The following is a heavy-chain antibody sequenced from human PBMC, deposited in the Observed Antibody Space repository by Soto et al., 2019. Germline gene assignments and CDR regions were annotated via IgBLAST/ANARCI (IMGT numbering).Heavy chain of an antibody. D-gene: IGHD3-10*01. CDR1: GFSLTTSGVG. CDR3: AHRDGFGAFDS. V-gene: IGHV2-5*02. Sequence: QITLKESGPTLVKPTQTLTLTCTFSGFSLTTSGVGVGWIRQPQGKALEWLALIYWDDDKRYSPSLKSRLTITKDTSRNQVVLTMTNMDPVDTATYFCAHRDGFGAFDSWGQGTLVTVSS. J-gene: IGHJ5*01. CDR2: IYWDDDK.